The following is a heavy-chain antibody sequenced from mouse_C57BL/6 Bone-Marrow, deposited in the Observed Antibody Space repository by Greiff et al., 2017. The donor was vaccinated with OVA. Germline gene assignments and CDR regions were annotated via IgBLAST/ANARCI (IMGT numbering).Heavy chain of an antibody. D-gene: IGHD4-1*02. V-gene: IGHV1-64*01. Sequence: QVQLQQPGAELVKPGASVKLSCKASSYTFTSYWMHWVKQRPGQGLEWIGMIHPNSGSTNYNEKFKSKATLTVDKSSSTAYMQLSSLTSEDSAVYYCVFPTGAGAMDYWGQGTSVTVSS. CDR1: SYTFTSYW. J-gene: IGHJ4*01. CDR2: IHPNSGST. CDR3: VFPTGAGAMDY.